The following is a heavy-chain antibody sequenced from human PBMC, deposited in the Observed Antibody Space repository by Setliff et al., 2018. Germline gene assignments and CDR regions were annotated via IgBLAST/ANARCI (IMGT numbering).Heavy chain of an antibody. D-gene: IGHD3-3*01. V-gene: IGHV1-58*01. CDR3: ARGRRYVGVVSIDWFDP. Sequence: SVKVSCKASGFTFSNSAVQWARQARGQPLEWIGWIVLDTGNTKYAQKFQERVTITRDTSASTAYMELSSLRSEDTAVYYCARGRRYVGVVSIDWFDPWGQGTLVTVSS. J-gene: IGHJ5*02. CDR2: IVLDTGNT. CDR1: GFTFSNSA.